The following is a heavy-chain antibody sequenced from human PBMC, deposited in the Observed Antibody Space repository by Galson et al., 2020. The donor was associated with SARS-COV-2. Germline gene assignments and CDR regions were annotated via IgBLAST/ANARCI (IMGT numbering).Heavy chain of an antibody. V-gene: IGHV3-23*03. CDR2: IYSGGST. CDR1: GFTFSSYA. D-gene: IGHD2-21*02. J-gene: IGHJ4*02. Sequence: GESLKISCAASGFTFSSYAMSWVRQAPGKGLEWVSVIYSGGSTYYADSVKGRFTISRDNSKNTLYLQMNSLSAEDTAVYYCAKVRGLLSGPGVEDYWGQGTLVTVSS. CDR3: AKVRGLLSGPGVEDY.